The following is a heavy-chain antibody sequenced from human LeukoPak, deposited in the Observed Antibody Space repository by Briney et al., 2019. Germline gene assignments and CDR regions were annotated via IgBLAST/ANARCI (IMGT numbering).Heavy chain of an antibody. CDR1: GLSFRSFA. J-gene: IGHJ4*02. CDR2: MKGTGET. CDR3: ARASWVSSADAVW. Sequence: GGSLRLSCAASGLSFRSFAMSWVRQAPARGLQWLSSMKGTGETFYADSVRGRFTLSRDDSRNTVYLQLNNLRVEDTAVYYCARASWVSSADAVWWGQGTVATVSS. V-gene: IGHV3-23*01. D-gene: IGHD3-16*01.